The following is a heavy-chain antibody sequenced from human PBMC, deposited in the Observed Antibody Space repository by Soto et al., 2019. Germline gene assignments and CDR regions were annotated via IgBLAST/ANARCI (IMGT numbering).Heavy chain of an antibody. D-gene: IGHD3-3*01. J-gene: IGHJ6*02. Sequence: QVQLVESGGGVVQPGRSLRLSCAASGFTFSDYGMHWVRQAPGKGLEWVAMIWYDGSNENYADSVKGRFTISRDNSKNTLYLQMKSLRVEEKAVYYCARERRFLEWSVSYGMDVWGQGTTVTVSS. CDR3: ARERRFLEWSVSYGMDV. CDR1: GFTFSDYG. V-gene: IGHV3-33*01. CDR2: IWYDGSNE.